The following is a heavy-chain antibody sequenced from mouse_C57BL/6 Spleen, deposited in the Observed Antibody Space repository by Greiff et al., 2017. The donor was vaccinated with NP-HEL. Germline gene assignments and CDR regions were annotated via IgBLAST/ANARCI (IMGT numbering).Heavy chain of an antibody. V-gene: IGHV5-16*01. CDR2: INYDGSST. CDR3: ARDDGSDWYFDV. D-gene: IGHD1-1*01. CDR1: GFTFSDYY. Sequence: DVKLVESEGGLVQPGSSMKLSCTASGFTFSDYYMAWVRQVPEKGLEWVANINYDGSSTYYLDSLKSRFIISRDNAKNILYLQMSSLKSEDTATYYCARDDGSDWYFDVWGTGTTVTVSS. J-gene: IGHJ1*03.